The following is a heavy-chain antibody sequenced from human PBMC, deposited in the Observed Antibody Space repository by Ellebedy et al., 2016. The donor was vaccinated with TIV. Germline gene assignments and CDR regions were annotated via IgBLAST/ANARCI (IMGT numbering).Heavy chain of an antibody. CDR1: GFTFSSYA. V-gene: IGHV3-30*01. CDR3: ARDRGTTNYYGMDV. J-gene: IGHJ6*02. Sequence: PGGSLRLSCAASGFTFSSYAMHWVRQAPGKGLEWVAVISYDGSNKYYADSVKGRFTISRDNSKNTLYLQMNSLRAEDTAVYYCARDRGTTNYYGMDVWGQGTTVTVSS. CDR2: ISYDGSNK. D-gene: IGHD1-14*01.